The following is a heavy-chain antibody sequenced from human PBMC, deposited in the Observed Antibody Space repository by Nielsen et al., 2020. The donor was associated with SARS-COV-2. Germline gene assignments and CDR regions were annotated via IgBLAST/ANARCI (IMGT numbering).Heavy chain of an antibody. V-gene: IGHV4-34*01. D-gene: IGHD3-16*01. CDR1: GGSFSGYY. J-gene: IGHJ4*02. CDR2: INHSGST. Sequence: SETLSLTCAVYGGSFSGYYWSWIRQPPGKGLEWIGEINHSGSTNYNPSLKSRVTISVDTSKNQFSLKLSSATAADTAVYYCARGWGQADDYWGQGTLVTVSS. CDR3: ARGWGQADDY.